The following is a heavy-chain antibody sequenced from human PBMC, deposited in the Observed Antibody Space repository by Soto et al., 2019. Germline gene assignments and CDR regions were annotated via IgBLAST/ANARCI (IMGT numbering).Heavy chain of an antibody. CDR2: ILDDGSDQ. CDR3: ARDDVYGDNEFEY. D-gene: IGHD4-17*01. V-gene: IGHV3-33*01. Sequence: QVQLVESGGGVVQPGRSLRLSCAASGFTFSRYGMHWVRQAPGKGLEWVAVILDDGSDQYYVDSVKGRFTISRDNSNNSLYLQMNSLIANDTPVYYCARDDVYGDNEFEYWRHGTLVTVSS. CDR1: GFTFSRYG. J-gene: IGHJ4*01.